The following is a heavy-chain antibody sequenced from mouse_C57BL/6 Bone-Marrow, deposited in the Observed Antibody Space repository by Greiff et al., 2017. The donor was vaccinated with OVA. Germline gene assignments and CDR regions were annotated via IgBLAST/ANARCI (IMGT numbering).Heavy chain of an antibody. J-gene: IGHJ1*03. Sequence: EVQLQQSGPVLVKPGASVKMSCKASGYTFTDYYMNWVKQSHGKSLEWIGVINPYNGGTSYNQKFKGKATLTVDKSSSTAYMELNSLTSEDSAVXYCARSAYYYGSSYWYFDVWGTGTTVTVSS. D-gene: IGHD1-1*01. CDR1: GYTFTDYY. V-gene: IGHV1-19*01. CDR2: INPYNGGT. CDR3: ARSAYYYGSSYWYFDV.